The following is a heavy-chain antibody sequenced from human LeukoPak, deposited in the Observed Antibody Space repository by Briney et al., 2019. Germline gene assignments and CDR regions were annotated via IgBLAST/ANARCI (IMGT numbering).Heavy chain of an antibody. CDR1: GFTFSSYW. Sequence: GGSLRLSCAASGFTFSSYWMTWVRQAPGKGLEWVANIKQDGSEKYYVDSVKGRFTISRDNDKNSLYLQMNSLRAEDTAVYYCARVLGKAARSWYYFDYWGQGTLVTVSS. J-gene: IGHJ4*02. CDR3: ARVLGKAARSWYYFDY. V-gene: IGHV3-7*01. D-gene: IGHD6-6*01. CDR2: IKQDGSEK.